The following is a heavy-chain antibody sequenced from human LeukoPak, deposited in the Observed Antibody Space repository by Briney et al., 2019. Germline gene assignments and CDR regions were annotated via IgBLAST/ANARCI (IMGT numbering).Heavy chain of an antibody. J-gene: IGHJ4*02. V-gene: IGHV3-48*03. CDR1: GFTFSSYG. CDR2: ISSSGSTI. D-gene: IGHD1-7*01. Sequence: SLRLSCAASGFTFSSYGMNWVRQAPGKGLEWVSYISSSGSTIYYADSVKGRLTISRDNAKNSLYLQMNSLRAEDTAVYYCARVGAYNWNYICDCWGQGTLVTVSS. CDR3: ARVGAYNWNYICDC.